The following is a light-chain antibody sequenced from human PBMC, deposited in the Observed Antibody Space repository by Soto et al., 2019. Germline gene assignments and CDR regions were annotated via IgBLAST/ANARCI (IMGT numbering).Light chain of an antibody. CDR3: QQFNSYLLI. CDR2: AAS. J-gene: IGKJ3*01. V-gene: IGKV1-9*01. CDR1: QGISSY. Sequence: DIQLTQSPSFLSASVGDRVTITCRASQGISSYLAWYQQKPGKAPKLLIYAASTLQSGVPSRFSGSGSGTEFTLTISSLQPEDFATYYCQQFNSYLLIFGPGTKVDI.